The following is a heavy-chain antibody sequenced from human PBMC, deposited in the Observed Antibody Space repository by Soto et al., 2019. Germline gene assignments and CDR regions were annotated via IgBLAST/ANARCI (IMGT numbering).Heavy chain of an antibody. V-gene: IGHV3-33*01. CDR1: GFTFGNYG. CDR3: ARGLQSLFDY. Sequence: GGSLRLSCAASGFTFGNYGMHWVRQAPGKGLEWVAVIWFDGNKQHYADSVKGRFTIARDNSKDTLYVQMTSLRAEDTAVYYCARGLQSLFDYWGQGTLVTVSS. J-gene: IGHJ4*02. CDR2: IWFDGNKQ.